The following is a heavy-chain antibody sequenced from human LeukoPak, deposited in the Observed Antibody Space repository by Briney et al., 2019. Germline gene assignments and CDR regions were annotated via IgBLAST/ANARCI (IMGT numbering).Heavy chain of an antibody. CDR3: APRSTARDYYYGMDV. CDR1: GFTFSSYA. J-gene: IGHJ6*02. Sequence: GGSLRLSCAASGFTFSSYAMSWVRQAPGKGLEWVSAISGSGGSTYYADSVKGRFTISRDSSKNTLYLQMNSLRAEDTAVYYCAPRSTARDYYYGMDVWGQGTTVTVSS. V-gene: IGHV3-23*01. CDR2: ISGSGGST.